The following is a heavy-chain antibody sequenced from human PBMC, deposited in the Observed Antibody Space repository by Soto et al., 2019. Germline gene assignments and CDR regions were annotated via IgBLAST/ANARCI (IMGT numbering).Heavy chain of an antibody. CDR1: GSTFSSYA. Sequence: EVQLLESGGGLVQPGGSLRLSCAASGSTFSSYAMSWVRQAPGKRLEWVSSISESGGSTDYADSVKGRFTNARDNTKSTLYLQMNSLRAEDTAVYYCAKEDIEEAGTIPFWEYWGQGTLVTVS. CDR2: ISESGGST. D-gene: IGHD6-13*01. CDR3: AKEDIEEAGTIPFWEY. V-gene: IGHV3-23*01. J-gene: IGHJ4*02.